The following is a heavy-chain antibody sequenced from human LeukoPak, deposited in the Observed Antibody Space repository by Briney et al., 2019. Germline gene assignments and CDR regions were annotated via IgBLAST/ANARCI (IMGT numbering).Heavy chain of an antibody. V-gene: IGHV4-39*02. Sequence: SEILSPTCTVSGASISTSSYYWGWIRPPPGKGLEGTGRIYYSAITYYNPSLKSRVTISVDTSKNHFSLKLSSVTAADTAVYYCARLPRNPYGSGSPDDWGQGALVTVSS. J-gene: IGHJ4*02. CDR1: GASISTSSYY. D-gene: IGHD3-10*01. CDR3: ARLPRNPYGSGSPDD. CDR2: IYYSAIT.